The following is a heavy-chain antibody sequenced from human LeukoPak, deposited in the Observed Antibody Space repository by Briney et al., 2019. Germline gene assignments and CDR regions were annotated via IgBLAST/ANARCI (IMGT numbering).Heavy chain of an antibody. V-gene: IGHV1-8*03. CDR1: GYTFTSCD. CDR2: MNPNSGNT. D-gene: IGHD1-26*01. J-gene: IGHJ4*02. CDR3: ARVHSGNPDY. Sequence: ASVKVSCKASGYTFTSCDINWVRQATGQGLERMGWMNPNSGNTAYAQKFQGRVTITRNTSISTAYMELSGLRSEDTAVYYCARVHSGNPDYWGQGTLVTVSS.